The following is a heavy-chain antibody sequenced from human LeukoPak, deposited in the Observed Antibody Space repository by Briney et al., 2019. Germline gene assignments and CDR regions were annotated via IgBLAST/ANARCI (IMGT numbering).Heavy chain of an antibody. CDR1: GGSISGYS. D-gene: IGHD3-22*01. V-gene: IGHV4-59*01. CDR3: ARADSSGYSSFGY. J-gene: IGHJ4*02. Sequence: PSESLSLTCTVSGGSISGYSWSWIRQPPGKGLEWIVYIYYNGSPTYKPSLGGGVAISAATSKNQLSLKLTSVPAAAPVVNYLARADSSGYSSFGYWGQGTLVTVSS. CDR2: IYYNGSP.